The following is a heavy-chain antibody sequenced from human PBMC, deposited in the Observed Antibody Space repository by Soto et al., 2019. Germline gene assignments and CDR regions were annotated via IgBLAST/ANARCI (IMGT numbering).Heavy chain of an antibody. CDR3: ARESCSSASCSSRNGMDV. Sequence: PGGSLRLSCAASGFTFSSYEMNWVRQAPGKGLEWVSYIGSGGSPIYYAGSVKGRFTISRDNAKNSLYLQMNSLRAEDTALYFCARESCSSASCSSRNGMDVWGQGTTVTVSS. D-gene: IGHD2-2*01. J-gene: IGHJ6*02. CDR1: GFTFSSYE. V-gene: IGHV3-48*03. CDR2: IGSGGSPI.